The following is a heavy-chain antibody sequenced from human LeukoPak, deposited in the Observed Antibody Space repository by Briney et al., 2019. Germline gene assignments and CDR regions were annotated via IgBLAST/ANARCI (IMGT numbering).Heavy chain of an antibody. V-gene: IGHV3-23*01. CDR1: GFAFSTYT. Sequence: GGSLRLSCAASGFAFSTYTMNWVRQAPGKGLEWVSVISGSGGDTYYADSVKGRFTISRDNSTNPMYLQMNSLRAEDTAVYHCAKGQQSGSYSSSDYWGQGTLVTVSS. D-gene: IGHD1-26*01. CDR3: AKGQQSGSYSSSDY. J-gene: IGHJ4*02. CDR2: ISGSGGDT.